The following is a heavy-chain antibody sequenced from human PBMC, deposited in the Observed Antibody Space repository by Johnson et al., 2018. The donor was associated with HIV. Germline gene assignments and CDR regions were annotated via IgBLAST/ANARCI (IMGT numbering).Heavy chain of an antibody. Sequence: QMLLVESGGGVVQPGGSLRLSCAVSGFTFSSFGMHWVRQAPGKGLEWMAVISSAGTDKYYADSVKGRFTISRDNSKNTLYLQMNSLRAEDTAVYYCARDGTWELHRHAFDIWGQGTMVIVSS. CDR1: GFTFSSFG. CDR3: ARDGTWELHRHAFDI. CDR2: ISSAGTDK. J-gene: IGHJ3*02. V-gene: IGHV3-30*03. D-gene: IGHD1-26*01.